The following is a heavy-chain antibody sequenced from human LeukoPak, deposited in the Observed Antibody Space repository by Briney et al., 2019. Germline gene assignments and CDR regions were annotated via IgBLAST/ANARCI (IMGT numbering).Heavy chain of an antibody. CDR1: GFTFSTYS. Sequence: GGSLRLSCAASGFTFSTYSMNWVRQAPGKGLEWISYISSSSSTIYYADSVKGRFTIPRDNAKNSLYLQMNSLRAEDTAVYYCARGSTYYDSSGQVPFDYWGQGTLVTVSS. D-gene: IGHD3-22*01. J-gene: IGHJ4*02. V-gene: IGHV3-48*01. CDR3: ARGSTYYDSSGQVPFDY. CDR2: ISSSSSTI.